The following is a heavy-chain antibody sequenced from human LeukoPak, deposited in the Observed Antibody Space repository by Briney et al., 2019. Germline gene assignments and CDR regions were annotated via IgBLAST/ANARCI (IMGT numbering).Heavy chain of an antibody. CDR1: GFTVSSNY. Sequence: PGGSLRLSCAASGFTVSSNYMSWVRQAPGKGLEWVSVIYSGGSTYYADSVKGIFTISRDNSKNTLYLQMNSLRAEDTAVYYCARGDYGDPDAFDIWGQGTMVTVSS. CDR2: IYSGGST. J-gene: IGHJ3*02. CDR3: ARGDYGDPDAFDI. V-gene: IGHV3-66*01. D-gene: IGHD4-17*01.